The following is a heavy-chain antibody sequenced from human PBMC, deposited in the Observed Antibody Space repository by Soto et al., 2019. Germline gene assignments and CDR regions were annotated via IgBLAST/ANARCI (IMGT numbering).Heavy chain of an antibody. CDR3: ARLNYDILTGYFLDV. V-gene: IGHV3-7*01. CDR2: IKQDGSEK. D-gene: IGHD3-9*01. Sequence: GSLRLSCAASGFTFSSYWRSWFRQAPGKGLEWVANIKQDGSEKYYVDSVKGRFTISRDNAKNSLYLQMNSLRAEDTAVYYCARLNYDILTGYFLDVWGKGTTVTVSS. J-gene: IGHJ6*04. CDR1: GFTFSSYW.